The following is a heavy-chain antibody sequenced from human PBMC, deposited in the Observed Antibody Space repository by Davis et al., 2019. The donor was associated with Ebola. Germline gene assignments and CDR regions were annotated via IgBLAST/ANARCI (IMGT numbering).Heavy chain of an antibody. CDR2: MWYDGSRQ. CDR1: GFIFSNYG. CDR3: ARDTWYSGDDNGGD. J-gene: IGHJ4*02. V-gene: IGHV3-33*01. D-gene: IGHD1-26*01. Sequence: GESLKISCAASGFIFSNYGMHWVRQAPGKGLEWVALMWYDGSRQYYADSVKGRFTVSRDNSRNILYLQMNSLRAEDTAVHYCARDTWYSGDDNGGDWGQGTLVTVSS.